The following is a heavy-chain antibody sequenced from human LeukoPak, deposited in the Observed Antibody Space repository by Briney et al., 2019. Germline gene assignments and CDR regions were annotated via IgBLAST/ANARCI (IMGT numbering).Heavy chain of an antibody. CDR1: GGSISSSSYY. D-gene: IGHD3-22*01. J-gene: IGHJ4*02. Sequence: PSETLSLTCTVSGGSISSSSYYWGWIRQPPGKGLEWIGSIYYSGSTYYNPSLKSRVTISVDTSKNQFSLKPSSVTAADTAVYYCAAGDSSGYYYLDYWGQGTLVTVSS. V-gene: IGHV4-39*07. CDR3: AAGDSSGYYYLDY. CDR2: IYYSGST.